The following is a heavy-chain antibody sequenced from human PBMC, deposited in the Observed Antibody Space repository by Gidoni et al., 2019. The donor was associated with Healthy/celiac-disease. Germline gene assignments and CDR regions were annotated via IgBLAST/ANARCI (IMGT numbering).Heavy chain of an antibody. CDR1: GGSISSYY. CDR3: ARATYYYDSSGYYFWFDP. V-gene: IGHV4-59*01. D-gene: IGHD3-22*01. CDR2: IYYRGSI. Sequence: QVQLQESGPGLVRPSETLSLTCTVSGGSISSYYWSWIRQPPGKGLEWIGYIYYRGSINYNPSLKSRVTISVDTSKNQFSLKLSSVTAADTAVYYCARATYYYDSSGYYFWFDPWGQGTLVTVSS. J-gene: IGHJ5*02.